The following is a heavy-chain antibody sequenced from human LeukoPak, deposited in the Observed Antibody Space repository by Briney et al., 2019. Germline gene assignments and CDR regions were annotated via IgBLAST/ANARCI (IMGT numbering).Heavy chain of an antibody. CDR2: IYYSGST. D-gene: IGHD3-10*01. CDR3: ARTKLLWFGESDY. V-gene: IGHV4-39*01. Sequence: SETLSVTCTVPGGSITSTSYYAGWVRQPPGKGLEWIGSIYYSGSTYYNPSFKSRVTISIDTSKNQFSLKLSSVTAADTAVYYCARTKLLWFGESDYWGQGTLVTVSS. CDR1: GGSITSTSYY. J-gene: IGHJ4*02.